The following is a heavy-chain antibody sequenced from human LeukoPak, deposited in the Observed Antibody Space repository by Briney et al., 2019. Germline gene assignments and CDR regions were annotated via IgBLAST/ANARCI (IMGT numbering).Heavy chain of an antibody. CDR2: ISGSGGST. Sequence: PGGSLRLSCAASGFTFSSYAMSWVRQALGKGLEWVSAISGSGGSTYYADSVKGRFTISRDNSKNTLYLQMNSLRAEDTAAYYCAKDQRGEMSSTTSPGEDYWGQGTLVTVSS. V-gene: IGHV3-23*01. J-gene: IGHJ4*02. CDR1: GFTFSSYA. CDR3: AKDQRGEMSSTTSPGEDY. D-gene: IGHD2-2*01.